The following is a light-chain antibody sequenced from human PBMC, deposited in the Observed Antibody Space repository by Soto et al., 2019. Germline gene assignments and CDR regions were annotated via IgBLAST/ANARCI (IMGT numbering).Light chain of an antibody. Sequence: EIVLKQSPGTLSLSPGERATLSCSASQSVSSSYLAWYQHKPGQAPRLLIYGASSRATGIPDRFTGSGSGTEFTLTSGGLETEDYASYYCQHRSNSPTPFGGGTRLEIK. CDR2: GAS. V-gene: IGKV3D-20*02. J-gene: IGKJ5*01. CDR1: QSVSSSY. CDR3: QHRSNSPTP.